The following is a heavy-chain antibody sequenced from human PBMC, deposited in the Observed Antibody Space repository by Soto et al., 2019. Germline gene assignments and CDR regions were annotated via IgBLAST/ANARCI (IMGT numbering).Heavy chain of an antibody. V-gene: IGHV4-39*01. CDR1: GGSISSSSFY. D-gene: IGHD3-9*01. Sequence: SETMSLTCTVSGGSISSSSFYWGWIRQPPGKGLEWIGSIYYSGSTYYNPSLKSRVTISVDTSKNQFSLKLSSVTAADTAVYYCARKRSYDILTGYYDYWGQGTLVTVSS. CDR2: IYYSGST. CDR3: ARKRSYDILTGYYDY. J-gene: IGHJ4*02.